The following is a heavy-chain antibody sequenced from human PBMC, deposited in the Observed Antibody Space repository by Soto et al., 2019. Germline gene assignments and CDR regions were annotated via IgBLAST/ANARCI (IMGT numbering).Heavy chain of an antibody. CDR2: ISGSGGST. J-gene: IGHJ3*02. V-gene: IGHV3-23*01. D-gene: IGHD6-13*01. CDR1: GFPFSSYA. Sequence: SLRLSCAASGFPFSSYAMGCFRPAPGKGLEWVSAISGSGGSTYYADSVKGRFTISRDNSKNTLYLQMNSLRAEDTAVYYCAKEGSSRGGAFDIWGQGTMVTVS. CDR3: AKEGSSRGGAFDI.